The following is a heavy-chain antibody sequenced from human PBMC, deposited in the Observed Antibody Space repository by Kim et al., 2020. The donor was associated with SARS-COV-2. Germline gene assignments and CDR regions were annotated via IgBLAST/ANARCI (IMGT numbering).Heavy chain of an antibody. CDR1: GFTFSNAW. D-gene: IGHD1-26*01. CDR3: TTGGSYIYY. J-gene: IGHJ4*02. V-gene: IGHV3-15*01. CDR2: IKSKTDGGKT. Sequence: GSLRLSCAASGFTFSNAWMSWVRQAPGKGLEWVGRIKSKTDGGKTDYAAPVKGRFTISRDDSKNTLYLQMNSLKTEDTAVYYCTTGGSYIYYWGQGTLVTVSS.